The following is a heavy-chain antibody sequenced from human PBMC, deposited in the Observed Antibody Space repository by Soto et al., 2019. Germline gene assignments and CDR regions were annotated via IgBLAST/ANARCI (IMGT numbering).Heavy chain of an antibody. CDR1: GYTFTGYY. V-gene: IGHV1-2*04. Sequence: AASVKVSCKASGYTFTGYYMHWVRQAPGQGLEWMGWINPNSGGTNYAQKFQGWVTMTRDTSISTAYMELSRLRSDDTAVYYCARDFAENTSSSWYPTRSNWFDPWGQGTLVTVSS. CDR2: INPNSGGT. D-gene: IGHD6-13*01. CDR3: ARDFAENTSSSWYPTRSNWFDP. J-gene: IGHJ5*02.